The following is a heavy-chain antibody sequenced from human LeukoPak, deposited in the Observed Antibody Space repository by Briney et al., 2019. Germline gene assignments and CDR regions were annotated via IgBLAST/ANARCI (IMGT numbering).Heavy chain of an antibody. CDR1: GGTFSSYA. J-gene: IGHJ5*02. D-gene: IGHD6-13*01. CDR3: ARDNSNPYSSSSHWFDP. Sequence: GASVKVSCKASGGTFSSYAISWVRQAPGQGLEWMGGIIPIFGTANYAQKFQGRVTITADESTSTAYMELSSLRSEDTAVYYCARDNSNPYSSSSHWFDPWGQGTLVTVSS. CDR2: IIPIFGTA. V-gene: IGHV1-69*13.